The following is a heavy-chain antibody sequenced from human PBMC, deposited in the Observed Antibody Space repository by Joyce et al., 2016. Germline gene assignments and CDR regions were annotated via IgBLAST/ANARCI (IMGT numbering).Heavy chain of an antibody. CDR2: VHPAGRTSYNPSLRT. CDR3: ARGTDFWSGYYSEIFFDY. D-gene: IGHD3-3*01. Sequence: QAQLQESGPGLVKPSRTLSLICSVFGDPIPTGDYYWNWIRQRPGKGPEWIWLVHPAGRTSYNPSLRTSYNPSLKSRLSISIDNSRNQLSLSLRSATAADTAVYYCARGTDFWSGYYSEIFFDYWGQGILVTVSS. V-gene: IGHV4-31*02. CDR1: GDPIPTGDYY. J-gene: IGHJ4*02.